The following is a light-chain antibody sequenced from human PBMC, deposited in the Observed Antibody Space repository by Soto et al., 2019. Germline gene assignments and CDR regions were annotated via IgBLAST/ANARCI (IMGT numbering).Light chain of an antibody. CDR2: KAS. V-gene: IGKV1-5*03. J-gene: IGKJ1*01. Sequence: DIKMNPSPSTLSGSIGDRVTLTCRASQTISSWLAWYQQKPGKAPKLLIYKASTLKSGVPSRFSGSGSGTEFTLTISSLQPDDFATYYCQHYNSYSEAFGQGTKVHIK. CDR3: QHYNSYSEA. CDR1: QTISSW.